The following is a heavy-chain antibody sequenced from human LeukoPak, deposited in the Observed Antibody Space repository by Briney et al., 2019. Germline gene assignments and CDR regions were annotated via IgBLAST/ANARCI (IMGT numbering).Heavy chain of an antibody. D-gene: IGHD5-18*01. V-gene: IGHV3-7*01. CDR3: ARDLAYSRLDY. J-gene: IGHJ4*02. CDR1: GLTFSSSW. CDR2: INPEGSEK. Sequence: GGSLRLSCAVSGLTFSSSWMDWVRQAPGKGLEWVASINPEGSEKYSADSVKGRFTISKDNAKNSLYLQMDSLRVEDTAFYYCARDLAYSRLDYWGQGMLVTVSS.